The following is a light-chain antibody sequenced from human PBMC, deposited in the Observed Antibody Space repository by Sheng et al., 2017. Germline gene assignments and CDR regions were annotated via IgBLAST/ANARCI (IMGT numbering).Light chain of an antibody. CDR1: QGISIY. V-gene: IGKV1-27*01. CDR3: QKYNTAPSIT. CDR2: AAS. Sequence: DIQLTQSPAFLSASIGDRVTITCRASQGISIYLAWYRQKPGKAPELLISAASTVQSGVPSRFSGTGSGTDFTLTISSLQPEDVAIYYCQKYNTAPSITFGQGTRLEIK. J-gene: IGKJ5*01.